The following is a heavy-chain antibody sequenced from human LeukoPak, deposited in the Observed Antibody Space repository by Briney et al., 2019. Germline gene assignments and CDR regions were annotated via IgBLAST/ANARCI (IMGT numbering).Heavy chain of an antibody. D-gene: IGHD3-22*01. Sequence: PSETLSLTCTVSGGSISSYYWSWIRQPPGKGLEWIGEINHSGSTNYNPSLKSRVTISVDTSKNQFSLKLSSVTAADTAVYYCARGAYYDSSGYYPYYFDYWGQGTLVTVSS. V-gene: IGHV4-34*01. J-gene: IGHJ4*02. CDR3: ARGAYYDSSGYYPYYFDY. CDR2: INHSGST. CDR1: GGSISSYY.